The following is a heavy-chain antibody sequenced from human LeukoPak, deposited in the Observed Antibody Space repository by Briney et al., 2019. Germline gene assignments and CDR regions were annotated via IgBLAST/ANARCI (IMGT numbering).Heavy chain of an antibody. CDR3: ASYHQGVYYDSSGTFDY. Sequence: PGGSLRLSCAASGFTFSSYWMSWVRQAPGKGLEWVANIKQDGSEKYYVDSVKGRFTISRDNAKNSLYLQMNSLRAEDTAVYYCASYHQGVYYDSSGTFDYWGQGTLVTVSS. J-gene: IGHJ4*02. CDR1: GFTFSSYW. CDR2: IKQDGSEK. D-gene: IGHD3-22*01. V-gene: IGHV3-7*01.